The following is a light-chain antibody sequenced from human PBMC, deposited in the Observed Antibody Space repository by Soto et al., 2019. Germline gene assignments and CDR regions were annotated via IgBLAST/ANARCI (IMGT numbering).Light chain of an antibody. CDR2: AAS. J-gene: IGKJ3*01. CDR3: QHLNSYPPFT. Sequence: DIQLTQSPSFLSASVGDRVTITCRASQGISSYLAWYQQKPGKAPKLLIYAASTLQSGVPSRFSGSGSGTEFPPTICGLLPEDVANYYCQHLNSYPPFTFGPGTKVDIK. CDR1: QGISSY. V-gene: IGKV1-9*01.